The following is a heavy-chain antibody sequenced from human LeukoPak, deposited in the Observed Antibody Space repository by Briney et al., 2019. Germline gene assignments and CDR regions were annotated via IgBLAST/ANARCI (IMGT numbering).Heavy chain of an antibody. CDR1: GFXFSSYS. J-gene: IGHJ4*02. D-gene: IGHD6-19*01. V-gene: IGHV3-48*02. Sequence: GGSLRLSCAASGFXFSSYSINWVRQAPGKGLEWVSYISSSSSTIHYADSVKGRFTISRDNAKNSLYLQMNSLRDEDTAVYYCAREGVYSSGPDYWGQGTLVTVSS. CDR2: ISSSSSTI. CDR3: AREGVYSSGPDY.